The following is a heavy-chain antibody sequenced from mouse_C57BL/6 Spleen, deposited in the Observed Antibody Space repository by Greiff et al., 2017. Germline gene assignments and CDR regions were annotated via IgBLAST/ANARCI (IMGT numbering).Heavy chain of an antibody. D-gene: IGHD1-1*02. V-gene: IGHV1-52*01. CDR3: ATYGPSCAMDY. Sequence: QVQLQQPGAELVRPGSSVKLSCKASGYTFTSYWMHWVKQRPIQGLEWIGNIDPSDSETHYNQKFKDKATLTVDKSSSTAYMQLSSLTSEDSAVYYCATYGPSCAMDYWGQGTSVTVSS. J-gene: IGHJ4*01. CDR2: IDPSDSET. CDR1: GYTFTSYW.